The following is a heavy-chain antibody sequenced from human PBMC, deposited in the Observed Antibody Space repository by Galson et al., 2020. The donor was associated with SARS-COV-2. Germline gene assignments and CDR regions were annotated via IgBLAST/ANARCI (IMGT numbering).Heavy chain of an antibody. CDR1: GFTFSSYS. CDR3: ARPYCTNGVCYFYFDY. V-gene: IGHV3-48*01. CDR2: ISSSSSTI. Sequence: GGSLRLSCAASGFTFSSYSMNWVRQAPGKGLEWVSYISSSSSTIYYADSVKGRFTISRDNAKNLLYLQMNSLRAEDTAVYYCARPYCTNGVCYFYFDYWGQGTLVTVSS. J-gene: IGHJ4*01. D-gene: IGHD2-8*01.